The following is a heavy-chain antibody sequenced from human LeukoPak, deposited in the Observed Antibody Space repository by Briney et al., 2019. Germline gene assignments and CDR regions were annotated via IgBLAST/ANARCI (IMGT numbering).Heavy chain of an antibody. CDR2: IYHSGST. CDR3: ARLAGYSYGYSAFDI. J-gene: IGHJ3*02. V-gene: IGHV4-4*02. Sequence: SETLSLTCAVSGGSISSSNWWSWVRQPPGKGLEWIGEIYHSGSTNYNPSLKSRVTISVDTSKNQFSLKLSSVTAADTAVYYCARLAGYSYGYSAFDIWGQGTMVTVSS. D-gene: IGHD5-18*01. CDR1: GGSISSSNW.